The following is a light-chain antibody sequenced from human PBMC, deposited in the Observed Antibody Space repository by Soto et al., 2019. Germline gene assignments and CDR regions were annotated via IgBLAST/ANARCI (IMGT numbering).Light chain of an antibody. CDR1: SSDVGGYNY. Sequence: QSVLTQPASVSGSPGQSITISCTGTSSDVGGYNYVSWYQHHPGKAPKLIIYDVTNRPSGVSNPFSGSKSGNTASLTISGLQPEDEADYYCSSYTTSNTRQMVFGTGTKLTVL. CDR3: SSYTTSNTRQMV. V-gene: IGLV2-14*03. J-gene: IGLJ1*01. CDR2: DVT.